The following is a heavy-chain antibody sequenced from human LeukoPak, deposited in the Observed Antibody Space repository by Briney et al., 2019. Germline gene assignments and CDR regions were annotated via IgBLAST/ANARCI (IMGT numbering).Heavy chain of an antibody. CDR2: ISGSGGST. CDR3: AKTGYCSSASCGGFDY. J-gene: IGHJ4*02. CDR1: GFTFNNYA. D-gene: IGHD2-2*01. Sequence: GGSLRLSCAASGFTFNNYAMTWVRQAPGKGLEWVTVISGSGGSTYYADSVKGRFTISRDNSKNTLCLQMNSLRAEDTAVYYCAKTGYCSSASCGGFDYWGQGTLVTVSS. V-gene: IGHV3-23*01.